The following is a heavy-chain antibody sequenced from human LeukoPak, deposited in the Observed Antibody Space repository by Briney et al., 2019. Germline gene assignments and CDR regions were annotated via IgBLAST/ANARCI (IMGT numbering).Heavy chain of an antibody. Sequence: SETLSLTCTVSGGSISSYYWSWIRQPPGKGLEWIGYIYYSGSTNYNPSLKSRVTISVDTSKNQFSLRLSSVTAADTAVYYCARPSQSSSWYYFDYWGQGTLVTVSS. CDR2: IYYSGST. V-gene: IGHV4-59*01. J-gene: IGHJ4*02. D-gene: IGHD6-13*01. CDR1: GGSISSYY. CDR3: ARPSQSSSWYYFDY.